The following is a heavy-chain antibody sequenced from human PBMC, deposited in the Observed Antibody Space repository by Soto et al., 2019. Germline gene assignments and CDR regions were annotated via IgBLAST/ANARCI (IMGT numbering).Heavy chain of an antibody. CDR2: ISSSSSST. Sequence: GGSLRLSCAASGFTFSSYSMSWVRQAPGKGLEWVSYISSSSSSTYYTDSVKGRLIISRDNAKNSLFLQMNSLRDEDTAVYYCATNRGLDIFFDSWGQGTLVTVSS. CDR1: GFTFSSYS. V-gene: IGHV3-48*02. J-gene: IGHJ4*02. D-gene: IGHD3-9*01. CDR3: ATNRGLDIFFDS.